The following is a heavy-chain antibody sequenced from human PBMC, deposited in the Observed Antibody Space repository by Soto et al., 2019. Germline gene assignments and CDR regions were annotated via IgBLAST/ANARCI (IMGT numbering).Heavy chain of an antibody. J-gene: IGHJ4*02. CDR2: IKQGGSEK. D-gene: IGHD3-10*02. CDR1: GFTFRSYW. V-gene: IGHV3-7*01. CDR3: ARVDVYFDY. Sequence: EVQLVESGGGLVQPGGSLRLSCGASGFTFRSYWMIWVRQAPGKGLVWVANIKQGGSEKYYVDSVKGRFTISRDNAKNSLYLQMNSLRAEDTAVYYCARVDVYFDYWGQGTLVTVSS.